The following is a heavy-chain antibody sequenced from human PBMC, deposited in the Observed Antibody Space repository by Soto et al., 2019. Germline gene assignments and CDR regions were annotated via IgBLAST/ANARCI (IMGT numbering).Heavy chain of an antibody. Sequence: XXTLSLPYTVSGGSISSYYWRWIRQPPGKGLEWIGYIYYSGSTNYNPSLKSRVTISVDTSKNQFSLKLSSVTAADTAVYYCARQMRYNWNYLDYWGQGTLVTVSS. CDR1: GGSISSYY. V-gene: IGHV4-59*08. J-gene: IGHJ4*02. D-gene: IGHD1-20*01. CDR2: IYYSGST. CDR3: ARQMRYNWNYLDY.